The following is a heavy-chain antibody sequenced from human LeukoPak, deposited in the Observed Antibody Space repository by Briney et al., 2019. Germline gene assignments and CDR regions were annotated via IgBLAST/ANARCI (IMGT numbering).Heavy chain of an antibody. CDR2: ISGSGGST. D-gene: IGHD3-3*01. Sequence: GGSLRLSCAASGFTFSSYAMSWVRQAPGKGLEWVSAISGSGGSTYCADSVKGRFTISRDNSKNTLYLQMNSLRAKDTAIYYCARDERLLSFLKWGQGTLVTVSS. CDR3: ARDERLLSFLK. V-gene: IGHV3-23*01. CDR1: GFTFSSYA. J-gene: IGHJ4*02.